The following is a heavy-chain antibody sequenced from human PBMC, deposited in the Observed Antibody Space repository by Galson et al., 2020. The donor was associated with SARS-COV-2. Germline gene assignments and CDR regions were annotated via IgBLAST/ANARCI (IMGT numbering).Heavy chain of an antibody. CDR2: TYDSGST. Sequence: SETLSLTCTVSGGSISSSIYFLGWIRQPPGKALQWIGTTYDSGSTYYDPSLKSRLTISVDTTKNQFSLKLSSVTAADTAVYYCARHGRGELLFPFDYWGQGILVTVSS. V-gene: IGHV4-39*01. J-gene: IGHJ4*02. D-gene: IGHD1-26*01. CDR3: ARHGRGELLFPFDY. CDR1: GGSISSSIYF.